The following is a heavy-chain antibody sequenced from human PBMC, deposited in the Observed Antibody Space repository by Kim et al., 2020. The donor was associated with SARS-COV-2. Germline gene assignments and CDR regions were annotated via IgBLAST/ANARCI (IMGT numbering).Heavy chain of an antibody. D-gene: IGHD3-9*01. Sequence: NSVQSQFTISRDNAKNSLYLQMNSLRAEDTALYYCAKPRSLDWLSADFDYWGQGTLVTVSS. CDR3: AKPRSLDWLSADFDY. J-gene: IGHJ4*02. V-gene: IGHV3-9*01.